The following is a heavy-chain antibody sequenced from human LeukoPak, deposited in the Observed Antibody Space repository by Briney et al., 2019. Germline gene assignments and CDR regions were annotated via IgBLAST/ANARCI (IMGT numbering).Heavy chain of an antibody. J-gene: IGHJ6*01. CDR2: MIPTLGTT. D-gene: IGHD6-19*01. Sequence: GASVKVSCKASGGTFSSNAIIWVRQAPGQGLEWMGGMIPTLGTTNYAQKFQGRVTVTADKSTSTAYMELSSLRSEDTAVYYCAREVLAVADTDYNYYGIDVWGKGTTVSVSP. CDR3: AREVLAVADTDYNYYGIDV. V-gene: IGHV1-69*06. CDR1: GGTFSSNA.